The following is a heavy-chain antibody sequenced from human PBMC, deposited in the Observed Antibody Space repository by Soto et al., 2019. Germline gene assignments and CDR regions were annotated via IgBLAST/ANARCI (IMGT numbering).Heavy chain of an antibody. Sequence: GGSLRLSCAASGFKFSNYARGWVRQAPGKGLEWVSLISATGGGTYYADSVKGRFTISRDNSHNTLYLQVHSLTAEDTAVYYCAKDRRAGGNSAFYFDFWGQGAQVTVS. CDR1: GFKFSNYA. D-gene: IGHD3-16*01. V-gene: IGHV3-23*01. CDR3: AKDRRAGGNSAFYFDF. CDR2: ISATGGGT. J-gene: IGHJ4*02.